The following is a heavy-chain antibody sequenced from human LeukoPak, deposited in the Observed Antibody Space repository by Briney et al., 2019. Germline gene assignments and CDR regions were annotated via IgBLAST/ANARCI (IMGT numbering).Heavy chain of an antibody. Sequence: SETLSLTCTVSGGSISSSSYYWGWIRQPPGKGLEWIGSIYYSGSTYYNPSLKSRVTISVDTSKNQFSLKLSSVTAADTAVYYCARRVEYSSSWQPSSYFDYWGQGTLVTVSS. D-gene: IGHD6-13*01. CDR1: GGSISSSSYY. J-gene: IGHJ4*02. CDR3: ARRVEYSSSWQPSSYFDY. CDR2: IYYSGST. V-gene: IGHV4-39*01.